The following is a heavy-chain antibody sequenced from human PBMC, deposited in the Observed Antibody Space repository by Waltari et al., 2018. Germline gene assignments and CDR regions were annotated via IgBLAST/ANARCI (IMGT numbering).Heavy chain of an antibody. CDR3: AGGTIAAVGWGQYFQR. Sequence: EVQVVESGGGLVQPGGSLRLSCAASGFTVSSYYMSWVRQAPGKGLEWVSAIYSGGGTYYAASVKSRFTISSDNSRNTLNLQMNSLRAEDTAVYYCAGGTIAAVGWGQYFQRWGQGTLVTVSS. D-gene: IGHD6-13*01. V-gene: IGHV3-66*02. CDR1: GFTVSSYY. CDR2: IYSGGGT. J-gene: IGHJ1*01.